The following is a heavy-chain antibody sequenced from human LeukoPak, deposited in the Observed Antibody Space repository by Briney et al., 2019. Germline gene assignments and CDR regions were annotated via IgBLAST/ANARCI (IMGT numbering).Heavy chain of an antibody. CDR3: ARDMVAAAGTGFDY. D-gene: IGHD6-13*01. J-gene: IGHJ4*02. V-gene: IGHV1-46*01. CDR2: IYPRDGST. CDR1: GYTFTSNY. Sequence: ASVKVSFKASGYTFTSNYIHWVRQAPGQGLEWMGMIYPRDGSTSYAQKFQGRVTMTRDTSTSTVYMELSSLRSEDTAVYYCARDMVAAAGTGFDYWGQGTLVTVSS.